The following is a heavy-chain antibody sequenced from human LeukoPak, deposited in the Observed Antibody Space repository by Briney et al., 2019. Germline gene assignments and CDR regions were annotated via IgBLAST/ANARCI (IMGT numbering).Heavy chain of an antibody. CDR2: INNSGGST. CDR1: GFTFNSYT. V-gene: IGHV3-23*01. D-gene: IGHD2-2*01. J-gene: IGHJ4*02. Sequence: PGGSLRLACAASGFTFNSYTMNWVRQVPGKGLEWVSGINNSGGSTYYADSVKGRFTISRDNSKTTLSLQMDSLRVEDTAVYYCAKAAGGGCSRYYLDYWGQGTLVTVSS. CDR3: AKAAGGGCSRYYLDY.